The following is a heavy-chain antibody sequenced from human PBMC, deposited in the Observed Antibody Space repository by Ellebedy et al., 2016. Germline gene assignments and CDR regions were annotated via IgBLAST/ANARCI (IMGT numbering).Heavy chain of an antibody. V-gene: IGHV3-11*01. CDR2: ISSSGSTI. CDR1: GFTFSDYY. CDR3: ARGEALYYYYYMDV. Sequence: GGSLRLSXAASGFTFSDYYMSWIRQAPGKGLEWVSYISSSGSTIYYADSVKGRFTISRDNAKNSLYLQMNSLRAEDTAVYYCARGEALYYYYYMDVWGKGTTVTVSS. J-gene: IGHJ6*03.